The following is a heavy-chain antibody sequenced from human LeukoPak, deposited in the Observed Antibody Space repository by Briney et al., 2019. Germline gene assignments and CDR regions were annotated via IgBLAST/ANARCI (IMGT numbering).Heavy chain of an antibody. D-gene: IGHD6-19*01. Sequence: GEALQISCRGSGYSFTDYWIGWVRHMPGKGVEWRGIIYVGDSDTRYGASWQSHVNISVDKSLSTASLQWSSLKASDTAMYYCARTHNSGWYSGGGSTNWFDPWGPGTLVTVSS. J-gene: IGHJ5*02. CDR2: IYVGDSDT. V-gene: IGHV5-51*01. CDR1: GYSFTDYW. CDR3: ARTHNSGWYSGGGSTNWFDP.